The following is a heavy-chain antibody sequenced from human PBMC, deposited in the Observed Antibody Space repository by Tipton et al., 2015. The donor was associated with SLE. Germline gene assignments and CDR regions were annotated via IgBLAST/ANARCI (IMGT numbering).Heavy chain of an antibody. CDR3: ARGGAAASGMDV. J-gene: IGHJ6*02. V-gene: IGHV3-9*01. CDR1: GFTFDDYA. CDR2: ISWNSGSI. D-gene: IGHD6-13*01. Sequence: SLRLSCAASGFTFDDYAMHWVRQAPGKGLEWVSGISWNSGSIGYADSVKGRFTISRDNAKNSLYLQMNSLRAEDTAVYYCARGGAAASGMDVWGQGTTVTVSS.